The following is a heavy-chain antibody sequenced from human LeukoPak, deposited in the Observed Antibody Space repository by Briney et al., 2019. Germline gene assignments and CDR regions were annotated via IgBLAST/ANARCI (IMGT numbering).Heavy chain of an antibody. CDR3: VKRKTIFGVVIDYYFDY. V-gene: IGHV3-64D*09. CDR1: GFTFSSYG. Sequence: GGPLRLSCSASGFTFSSYGMHWVRQAPGKGLEYVSAISSNGGSTYYADSVKGRFTISRDNSKNTLYLQMSRLRAEDTAVYYCVKRKTIFGVVIDYYFDYWGQGTLVTVSS. CDR2: ISSNGGST. J-gene: IGHJ4*02. D-gene: IGHD3-3*01.